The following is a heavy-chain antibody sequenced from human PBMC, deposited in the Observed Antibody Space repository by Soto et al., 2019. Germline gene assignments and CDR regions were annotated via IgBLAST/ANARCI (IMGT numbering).Heavy chain of an antibody. J-gene: IGHJ4*02. D-gene: IGHD2-15*01. CDR1: GGSISSSNY. V-gene: IGHV4-31*11. CDR2: IYYSGST. Sequence: PSETLSLTCAVSGGSISSSNYWSWIRQHPGKGLEWIGYIYYSGSTYYNPSLKSRVTISVDTSKNQFSLKLSSVTAADTAVYYCARGSVVAATLFDYWGQGTLVTVSS. CDR3: ARGSVVAATLFDY.